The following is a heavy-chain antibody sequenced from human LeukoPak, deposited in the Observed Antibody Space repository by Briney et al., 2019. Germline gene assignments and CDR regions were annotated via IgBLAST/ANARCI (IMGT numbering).Heavy chain of an antibody. Sequence: GPSLSLACAPATPVLEEATVHWVRQAPGKGLECGSVINWHGGLTHYAASVKGRFTISRDNSKDSLYLQLNSLTSDDTAFYYCATTDEDSRLNFYLWGQGTLVTVSS. J-gene: IGHJ4*02. D-gene: IGHD1-7*01. CDR2: INWHGGLT. V-gene: IGHV3-43*01. CDR3: ATTDEDSRLNFYL. CDR1: TPVLEEAT.